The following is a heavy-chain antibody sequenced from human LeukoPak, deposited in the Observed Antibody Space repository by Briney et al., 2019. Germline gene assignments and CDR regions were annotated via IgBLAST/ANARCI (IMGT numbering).Heavy chain of an antibody. D-gene: IGHD1-26*01. CDR3: AKALVGASGPRNWFDP. CDR2: IIPILGIA. CDR1: GGTFSSYA. V-gene: IGHV1-69*04. J-gene: IGHJ5*02. Sequence: GASVKVSCKASGGTFSSYAISWVRQAPGQGLEWMGRIIPILGIANYAQKFQGRVTITADKSTSTAYMELSSLRSEDTAVYYCAKALVGASGPRNWFDPWGQGTLVTVSS.